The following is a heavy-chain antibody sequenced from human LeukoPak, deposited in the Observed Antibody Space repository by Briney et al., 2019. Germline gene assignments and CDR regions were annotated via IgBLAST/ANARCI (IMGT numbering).Heavy chain of an antibody. CDR1: RFTFSNYV. CDR3: AKDPRRYSRTGGYFDY. D-gene: IGHD6-13*01. J-gene: IGHJ4*02. V-gene: IGHV3-30*18. CDR2: ISYDGSDK. Sequence: GGSLRLSCAASRFTFSNYVMHWVRQAPGKGLEWVAVISYDGSDKYYADSVKGRFTISRDNSKNTLYLQMNSPRAEDTAVYYCAKDPRRYSRTGGYFDYWGQGTLITVSS.